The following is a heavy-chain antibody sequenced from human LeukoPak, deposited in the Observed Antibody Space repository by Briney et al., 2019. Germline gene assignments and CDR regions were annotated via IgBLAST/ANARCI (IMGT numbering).Heavy chain of an antibody. V-gene: IGHV1-69*06. CDR2: IIPLFGTP. CDR1: GYTFTSYY. J-gene: IGHJ6*04. D-gene: IGHD2-15*01. Sequence: GASVKVSCKASGYTFTSYYMHWMRQAPGQGLEWMGGIIPLFGTPDYAQKFQDRLTITADKSTSTAYMELSSLRSEDTAVYYCASATLRCSGGSCYEMDVWGKGTTVTVSS. CDR3: ASATLRCSGGSCYEMDV.